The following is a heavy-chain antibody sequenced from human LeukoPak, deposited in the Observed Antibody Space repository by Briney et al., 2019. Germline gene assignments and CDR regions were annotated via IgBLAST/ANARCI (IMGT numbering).Heavy chain of an antibody. CDR1: GFTFSSYW. J-gene: IGHJ4*02. D-gene: IGHD2-15*01. Sequence: GGSLRLSCAASGFTFSSYWMHWVRQAPGKGLVWVSRISSDGSITTYADSVKGRFTISRDNSKNTLYLQMNSLRAEDTAVYYCAKVPTKDIVVVVAASPIPYYFDYWGQGTLVTVSS. V-gene: IGHV3-74*01. CDR2: ISSDGSIT. CDR3: AKVPTKDIVVVVAASPIPYYFDY.